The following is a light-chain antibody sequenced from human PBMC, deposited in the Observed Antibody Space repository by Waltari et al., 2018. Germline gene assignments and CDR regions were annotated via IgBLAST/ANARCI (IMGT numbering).Light chain of an antibody. CDR1: QSVSSSY. CDR3: QQYGSSPFT. J-gene: IGKJ3*01. Sequence: EIVLTQSPGTLSLSPGERATPSCRASQSVSSSYLAWYQQKPGQAPRLLIYGASSRATGIPDRFSGSGSGTDFTLTISRLEPEDFAVYYCQQYGSSPFTFGPGTKVDIK. V-gene: IGKV3-20*01. CDR2: GAS.